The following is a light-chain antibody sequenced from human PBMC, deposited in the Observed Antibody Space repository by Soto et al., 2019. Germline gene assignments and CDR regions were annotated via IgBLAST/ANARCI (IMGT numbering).Light chain of an antibody. V-gene: IGKV3-20*01. Sequence: IVLTQSPGTLSLSPGERATLSCRASQSVSSGYLAWYQQKPGQAPRLLIYGASSRATGIPDRFSGSGSGTDFTLTISRLEPEDFAVYYCQQYGSSRWTFGQGTKVDNK. CDR1: QSVSSGY. CDR2: GAS. J-gene: IGKJ1*01. CDR3: QQYGSSRWT.